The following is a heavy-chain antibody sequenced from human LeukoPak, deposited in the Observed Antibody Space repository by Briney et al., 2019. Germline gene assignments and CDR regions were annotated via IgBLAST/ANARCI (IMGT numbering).Heavy chain of an antibody. CDR2: IYHDGST. V-gene: IGHV4-4*02. Sequence: SETLSLTCAVSGGSISSNNWWIWVRQSPEKGLEWIGEIYHDGSTNYNPSLKSRVTISMDKSKNQLSLKLNFVTAADTVVYYCARGAYSSGWAYFDHWGQGTLVTVSS. J-gene: IGHJ4*02. CDR1: GGSISSNNW. D-gene: IGHD6-19*01. CDR3: ARGAYSSGWAYFDH.